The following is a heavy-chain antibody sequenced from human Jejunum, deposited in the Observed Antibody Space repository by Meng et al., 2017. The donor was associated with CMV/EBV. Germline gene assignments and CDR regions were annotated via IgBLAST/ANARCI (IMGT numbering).Heavy chain of an antibody. CDR2: IKHDGNEK. D-gene: IGHD5-18*01. V-gene: IGHV3-7*01. Sequence: SCVGSGFTFSGFWMTWVRQPPGRGLEWVANIKHDGNEKNYVDSVKGRFTISRDNAKNSLHLQMNSLRADDTAVYYCARDLQLSTWGQGTLVTVSS. CDR1: GFTFSGFW. CDR3: ARDLQLST. J-gene: IGHJ5*02.